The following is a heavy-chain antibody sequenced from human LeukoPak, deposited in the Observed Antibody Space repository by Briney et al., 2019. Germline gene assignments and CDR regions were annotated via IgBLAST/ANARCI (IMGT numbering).Heavy chain of an antibody. Sequence: SVKVSCKASGYTFTTYAMNWVRQAPGQGLEWMGGIIPIFGTANYAQKFQGRVTITADESTSTAYMELSSLRSEDTAVYYCAANYYDSSGYYYFDYWGQGTLVTVSS. J-gene: IGHJ4*02. CDR2: IIPIFGTA. D-gene: IGHD3-22*01. CDR1: GYTFTTYA. CDR3: AANYYDSSGYYYFDY. V-gene: IGHV1-69*13.